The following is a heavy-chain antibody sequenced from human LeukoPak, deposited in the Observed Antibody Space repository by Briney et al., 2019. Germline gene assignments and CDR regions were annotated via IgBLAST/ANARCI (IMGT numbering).Heavy chain of an antibody. V-gene: IGHV3-9*01. D-gene: IGHD6-19*01. Sequence: GRSLRLSCAAPGFTFDDYAMHWVRHAPGKGLEWVSGISWNGGSIGYADSVKGRFTISRDNAKNSLYLQMNSLRAKDTALYYCASSSGWYTDWGQGTLVTVSS. CDR3: ASSSGWYTD. CDR1: GFTFDDYA. CDR2: ISWNGGSI. J-gene: IGHJ4*02.